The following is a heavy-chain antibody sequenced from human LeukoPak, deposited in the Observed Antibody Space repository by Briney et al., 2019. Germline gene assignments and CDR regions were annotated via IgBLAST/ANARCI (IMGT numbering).Heavy chain of an antibody. CDR3: ARGPYSSGCDY. D-gene: IGHD6-19*01. CDR1: GGSFSGYY. V-gene: IGHV4-34*01. J-gene: IGHJ4*02. CDR2: INHSGST. Sequence: SEILSLTCAVYGGSFSGYYWSWIRQPPGKGLEWIGEINHSGSTNYNPSLKSRVTISVDTSKNQFSLKLSYVTAADTAVYYCARGPYSSGCDYWGQGTLVTVSS.